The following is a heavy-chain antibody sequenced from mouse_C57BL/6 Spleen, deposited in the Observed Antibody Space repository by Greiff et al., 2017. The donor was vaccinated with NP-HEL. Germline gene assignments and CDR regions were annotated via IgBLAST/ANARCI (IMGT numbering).Heavy chain of an antibody. CDR1: GYTFTSYW. CDR3: ARNGGSTYWYFDV. J-gene: IGHJ1*03. Sequence: VQLQQSGAELVKPGASVKMSCKASGYTFTSYWITWVKQRPGQGLEWIGDIYPGSGSTNYNEKFKSKATLTVDTSSSTAYMQLSSLTSEDSAVYYCARNGGSTYWYFDVWGTGTTVTVSS. V-gene: IGHV1-55*01. CDR2: IYPGSGST. D-gene: IGHD1-1*02.